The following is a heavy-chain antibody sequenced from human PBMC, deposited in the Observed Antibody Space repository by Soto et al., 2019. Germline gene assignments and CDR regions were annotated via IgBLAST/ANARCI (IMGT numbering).Heavy chain of an antibody. D-gene: IGHD6-25*01. CDR2: VNPNTGLT. CDR3: TTLRLDP. Sequence: ASVKVSCKASGYTFTAFCMNWVRQAPGQGLEWMGWVNPNTGLTKYAQKFRDRVTMTRDTSINTAYMELSGLTSDDTAVYYCTTLRLDPWGQGTLVTVSS. CDR1: GYTFTAFC. J-gene: IGHJ5*02. V-gene: IGHV1-2*02.